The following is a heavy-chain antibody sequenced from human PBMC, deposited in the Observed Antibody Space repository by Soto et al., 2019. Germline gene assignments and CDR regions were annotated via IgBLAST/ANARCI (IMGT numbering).Heavy chain of an antibody. CDR2: ISWDDNK. CDR1: GFSLNTRAEG. CDR3: AHRALSGSRYYFDF. J-gene: IGHJ4*02. D-gene: IGHD1-26*01. Sequence: SGPTPVNPTQTLTLTCSPSGFSLNTRAEGVGWIRQPPGKALEWLALISWDDNKRYRPSLESRHSIAKDTSGNQVVLTMTNVDPLDTATYYCAHRALSGSRYYFDFWGLGTRVTVSS. V-gene: IGHV2-5*02.